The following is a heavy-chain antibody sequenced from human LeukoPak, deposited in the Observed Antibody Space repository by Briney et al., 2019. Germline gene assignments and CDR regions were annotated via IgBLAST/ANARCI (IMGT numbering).Heavy chain of an antibody. D-gene: IGHD2-2*01. V-gene: IGHV3-23*01. J-gene: IGHJ5*02. CDR2: ISGSGGST. CDR1: GFSLSSYS. Sequence: PGGSLRLSCAASGFSLSSYSMNWIRQAPGKGLEWVSAISGSGGSTYYADSVKGRFTISRDNSKNTLYLQMNSLRAEDTAVYYCASVVFDNWFDPWGQGTLVTVSS. CDR3: ASVVFDNWFDP.